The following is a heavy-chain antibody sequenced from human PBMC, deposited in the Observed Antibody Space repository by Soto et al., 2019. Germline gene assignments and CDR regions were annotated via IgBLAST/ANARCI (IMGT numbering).Heavy chain of an antibody. Sequence: PGGSLRLSCAASGFTFSSYGMHWIRQPPGKGLEWIGEINHSGSTNYNPSLKSRVTISVDTSKNQFSLKLSSVTAADTAVYYYARGGVFYGSFVNYWGQGTLVTVSS. CDR1: GFTFSSYG. CDR3: ARGGVFYGSFVNY. CDR2: INHSGST. D-gene: IGHD1-26*01. V-gene: IGHV4-34*01. J-gene: IGHJ4*02.